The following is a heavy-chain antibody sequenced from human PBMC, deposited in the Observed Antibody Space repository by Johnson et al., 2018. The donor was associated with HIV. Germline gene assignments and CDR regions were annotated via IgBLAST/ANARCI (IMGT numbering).Heavy chain of an antibody. CDR2: IGTKGDT. D-gene: IGHD3-9*01. CDR1: GFTFISYD. Sequence: VQLVESGGGLVQPGGSLRLSCTASGFTFISYDMHWVRQGTGNGQEWVSTIGTKGDTYYADSVKGPFTISRDHATNSLYLQMNSLRAEDTAVYYCAREGLGDILTGLAFDIWGQVTMVTVSS. CDR3: AREGLGDILTGLAFDI. J-gene: IGHJ3*02. V-gene: IGHV3-13*01.